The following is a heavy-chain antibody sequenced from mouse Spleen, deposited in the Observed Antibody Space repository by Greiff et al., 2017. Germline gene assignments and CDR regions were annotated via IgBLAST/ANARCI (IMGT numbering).Heavy chain of an antibody. Sequence: EVKLMESGGGLVKPGGSLKLSCAASGFTFSSYAMSWVRQTPEKRLEWVATISSGGSYTYYPDSVKGRFTISRDNAKNTLYLQMSSLRSEDTAMYYCARDGYDVGYFDYWGQGTTLTVSS. CDR1: GFTFSSYA. CDR3: ARDGYDVGYFDY. D-gene: IGHD2-2*01. J-gene: IGHJ2*01. V-gene: IGHV5-9-1*01. CDR2: ISSGGSYT.